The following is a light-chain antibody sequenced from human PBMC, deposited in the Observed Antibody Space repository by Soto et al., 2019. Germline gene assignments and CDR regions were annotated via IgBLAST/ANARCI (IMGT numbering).Light chain of an antibody. CDR3: QQYNSYWT. CDR2: DAS. CDR1: QTISSW. J-gene: IGKJ5*01. Sequence: DIQMTQSPSTLSGSVGERVTITCRASQTISSWLAWYQQKPGKAPKLLIYDASSLESGVPSRFSGSGSGTEFTLTISSLQPDDFATYYCQQYNSYWTFGQGTRLEIK. V-gene: IGKV1-5*01.